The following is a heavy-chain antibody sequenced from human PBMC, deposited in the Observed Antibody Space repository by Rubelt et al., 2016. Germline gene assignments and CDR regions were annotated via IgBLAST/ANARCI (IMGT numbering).Heavy chain of an antibody. Sequence: QVQLRQSGPGLLKPSETLSLMCAVFGGSLSDYSWSWIRQVPGKGLEWIGEISDNGDTNYHPSLKSRVTISVDTSKNQFSRKLSSVTAADTAVYYCARGRDGDRMGCWGQGTLVTVSS. V-gene: IGHV4-34*01. CDR2: ISDNGDT. CDR1: GGSLSDYS. CDR3: ARGRDGDRMGC. J-gene: IGHJ4*02. D-gene: IGHD4-17*01.